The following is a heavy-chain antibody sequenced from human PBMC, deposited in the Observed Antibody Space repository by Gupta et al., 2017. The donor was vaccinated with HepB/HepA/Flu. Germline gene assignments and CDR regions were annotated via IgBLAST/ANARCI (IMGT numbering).Heavy chain of an antibody. D-gene: IGHD6-19*01. CDR2: IFYSGST. CDR1: GDSISSSSYY. Sequence: QLQLQESGPRLVKPSETLSLTCTVSGDSISSSSYYWGWIRQPPGKGLEWIGSIFYSGSTYYNPSLKSRLTISVDTSKNQFSLSLTSVSAADTAVYYCARYRIALAGKPFDYWGQGTLVTVSS. J-gene: IGHJ4*02. V-gene: IGHV4-39*01. CDR3: ARYRIALAGKPFDY.